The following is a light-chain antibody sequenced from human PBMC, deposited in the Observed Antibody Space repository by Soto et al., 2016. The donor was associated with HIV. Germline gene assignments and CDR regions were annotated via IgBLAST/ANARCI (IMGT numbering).Light chain of an antibody. Sequence: SYELTQPPSVSVSPGQTARIPCSGDALPQQYAYWYQQKPGQAPVLVIYKDTERPSGIPERFSGSSSGTTVTLTISGVQAEDEADYYCQSADSSGTYVVFGRRTKLTV. CDR2: KDT. V-gene: IGLV3-25*03. J-gene: IGLJ2*01. CDR1: ALPQQY. CDR3: QSADSSGTYVV.